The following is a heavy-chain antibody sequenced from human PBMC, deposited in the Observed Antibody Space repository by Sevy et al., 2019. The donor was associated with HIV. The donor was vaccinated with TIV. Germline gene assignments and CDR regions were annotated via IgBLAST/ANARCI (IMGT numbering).Heavy chain of an antibody. CDR2: INHSGST. J-gene: IGHJ3*02. CDR1: GGSFSGYY. D-gene: IGHD3-22*01. CDR3: ARHEWDSSGYQYLYAFDI. Sequence: SETLSLTCAVYGGSFSGYYWSWIRQPPGKGLEWIGEINHSGSTNYNPSLKSRVTISVDTSKNQFSLKLSSVTAADTAVYYCARHEWDSSGYQYLYAFDISGQGTMVTVSS. V-gene: IGHV4-34*01.